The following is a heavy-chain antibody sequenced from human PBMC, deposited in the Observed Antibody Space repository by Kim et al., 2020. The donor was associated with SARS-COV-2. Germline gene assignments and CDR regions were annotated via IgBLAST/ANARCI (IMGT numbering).Heavy chain of an antibody. CDR2: IIPIFGTA. V-gene: IGHV1-69*13. D-gene: IGHD3-16*02. J-gene: IGHJ4*02. CDR3: ARDSDSFQYDYVWGSYRYVGSFDY. Sequence: SVKVSCKASGGTFSSYAISWVRQAPGQGLEWMGGIIPIFGTANYAQKFQGRVTITADESTSTAYMELSSLRSEDTAVYYCARDSDSFQYDYVWGSYRYVGSFDYWGQGTLVTVSS. CDR1: GGTFSSYA.